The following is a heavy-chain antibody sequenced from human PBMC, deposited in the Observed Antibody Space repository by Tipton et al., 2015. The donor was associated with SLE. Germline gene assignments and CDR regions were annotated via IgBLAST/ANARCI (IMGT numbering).Heavy chain of an antibody. D-gene: IGHD6-6*01. CDR3: ARVLGSSSFYYYMDV. Sequence: TLSLTCTVSGGSISSSSYYWGWIHQPPGKGLEWIGSIYYSGSTYYNPSLKSRVTISVDRSKNQFSLKLGSVTAADTAVYYCARVLGSSSFYYYMDVWGKGTTVTVSS. V-gene: IGHV4-39*07. CDR1: GGSISSSSYY. CDR2: IYYSGST. J-gene: IGHJ6*03.